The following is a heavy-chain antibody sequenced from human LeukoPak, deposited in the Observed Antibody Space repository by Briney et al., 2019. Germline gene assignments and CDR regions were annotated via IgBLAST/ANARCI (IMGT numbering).Heavy chain of an antibody. CDR1: GFTFSNYA. CDR3: AKAGGLDHYYYMDV. CDR2: ISGSGGNT. V-gene: IGHV3-23*01. Sequence: PGGSLRLSCVDSGFTFSNYAMNWVRQAPGKGLEWVSAISGSGGNTYYADSVKGRLTISRDNSRNTLFLQINSLRAEDTAVYYCAKAGGLDHYYYMDVWGKGTTATVSS. J-gene: IGHJ6*03.